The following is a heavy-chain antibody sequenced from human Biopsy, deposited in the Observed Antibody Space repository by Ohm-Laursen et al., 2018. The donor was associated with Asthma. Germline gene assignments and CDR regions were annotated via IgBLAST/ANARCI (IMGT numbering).Heavy chain of an antibody. CDR2: ISGSGGSR. V-gene: IGHV3-23*01. D-gene: IGHD3-9*01. J-gene: IGHJ5*02. CDR1: GFTFNNYA. CDR3: PNAERYLDWDWFDP. Sequence: SLRLSCAASGFTFNNYAMSWVRQAPGKGLEWVSAISGSGGSRYYAVSVKGRCTISRNNSKNTLYLQMNSQRAEDTAVYYFPNAERYLDWDWFDPWGQGTLVTVSS.